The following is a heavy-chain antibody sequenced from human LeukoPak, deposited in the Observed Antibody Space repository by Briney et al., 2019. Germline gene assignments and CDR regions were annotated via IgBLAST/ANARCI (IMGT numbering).Heavy chain of an antibody. D-gene: IGHD3-10*01. V-gene: IGHV1-18*01. Sequence: ASVKVSCKASGYTFTSYGISWVRQAPGQGLEWMGWISAYNGNTNYAQKLQGRVTMTTDTSTSTAYMELRSLRSDDTAVYYCARAASPRGKTPQYYFDYWGQGTLVTVPS. CDR1: GYTFTSYG. CDR3: ARAASPRGKTPQYYFDY. J-gene: IGHJ4*02. CDR2: ISAYNGNT.